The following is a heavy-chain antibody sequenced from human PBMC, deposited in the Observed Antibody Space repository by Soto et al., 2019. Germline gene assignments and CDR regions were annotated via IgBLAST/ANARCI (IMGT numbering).Heavy chain of an antibody. J-gene: IGHJ5*02. CDR2: MSTSNGNT. CDR3: ARDRNWVDP. V-gene: IGHV1-18*01. CDR1: GYTFTSYD. Sequence: QVQLVQSGAEVKKPGASVKVSCKPSGYTFTSYDISWVRQAPGKGLEWMGWMSTSNGNTNYAQKLQGRVTMTTDTSTSTANMELRSLRPDDTAVYFCARDRNWVDPWGQGTRVTVS.